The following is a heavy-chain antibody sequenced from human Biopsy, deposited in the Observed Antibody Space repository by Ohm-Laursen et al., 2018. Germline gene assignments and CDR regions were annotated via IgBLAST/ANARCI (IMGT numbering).Heavy chain of an antibody. CDR1: RFTFEDYA. V-gene: IGHV3-9*01. D-gene: IGHD3-10*01. J-gene: IGHJ4*02. CDR2: IDWNRGSI. CDR3: AKDKGAHINYGDLYYFDS. Sequence: SLRLSCTASRFTFEDYAMHWVRLTPGKGLEWVSGIDWNRGSIAYGDSVKGRLTISRDNGKNFLYLQMSSLRVEDTALYFCAKDKGAHINYGDLYYFDSWGPGTMVTVSA.